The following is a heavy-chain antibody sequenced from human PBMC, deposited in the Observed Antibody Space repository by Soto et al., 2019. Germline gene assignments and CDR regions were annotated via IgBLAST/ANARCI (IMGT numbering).Heavy chain of an antibody. CDR3: ARGVSARVDY. CDR2: MEPSTGTT. CDR1: GYSFTSLD. Sequence: ASVKVSCKASGYSFTSLDINWVRQTAGQGLEWMGWMEPSTGTTGYAQKFQGRVTMTRDTSTNTAYMELTTLTSDDTAFYYCARGVSARVDYWGQGTLVTVSS. J-gene: IGHJ4*02. D-gene: IGHD6-19*01. V-gene: IGHV1-8*01.